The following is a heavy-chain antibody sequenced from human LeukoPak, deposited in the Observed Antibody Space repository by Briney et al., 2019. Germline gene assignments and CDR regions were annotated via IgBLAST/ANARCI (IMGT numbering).Heavy chain of an antibody. CDR2: ISSSSSYI. CDR3: ARVATAKYYYDSSGLYPGY. Sequence: GGSLRLSCAAPGFTFSSYSMNWVRQAPGKGLEWVSSISSSSSYIYYADSVKGRFTISRDNAKNSLYLQMNSLRAEDTAVYYCARVATAKYYYDSSGLYPGYWGQGTLVTVSS. CDR1: GFTFSSYS. J-gene: IGHJ4*02. V-gene: IGHV3-21*01. D-gene: IGHD3-22*01.